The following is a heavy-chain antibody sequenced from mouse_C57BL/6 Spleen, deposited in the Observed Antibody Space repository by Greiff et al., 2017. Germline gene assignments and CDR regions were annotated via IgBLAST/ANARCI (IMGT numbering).Heavy chain of an antibody. CDR2: IHPNSGST. D-gene: IGHD4-1*01. Sequence: QVQLQQPGAELVKPGASVKLSCKASGYTFTSYWMHWVKQRPGQGLEWIGMIHPNSGSTNYNEKFKSKATLTVDKSSSTAYMQLSSLTSEDSAVXYCARRTGNYAMDYWGQGTTVTVSS. CDR3: ARRTGNYAMDY. J-gene: IGHJ4*01. CDR1: GYTFTSYW. V-gene: IGHV1-64*01.